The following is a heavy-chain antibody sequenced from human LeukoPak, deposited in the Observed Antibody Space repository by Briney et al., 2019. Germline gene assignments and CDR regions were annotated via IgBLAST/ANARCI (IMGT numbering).Heavy chain of an antibody. J-gene: IGHJ3*02. CDR1: GDSVSSNSAA. D-gene: IGHD1-1*01. CDR3: AREFKREMGDAFDI. V-gene: IGHV6-1*01. CDR2: TYYRSKWYN. Sequence: SRTLSLTCALSGDSVSSNSAAWNWIRQSPSRGLEWLGRTYYRSKWYNDYAVSVKSRITINPDTSKYQFPLQLNSVTPEDTAVYYCAREFKREMGDAFDIWGQGTMVTVSS.